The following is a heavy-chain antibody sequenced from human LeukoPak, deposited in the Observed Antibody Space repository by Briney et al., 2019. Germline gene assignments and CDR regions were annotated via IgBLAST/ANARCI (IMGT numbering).Heavy chain of an antibody. CDR3: AREVGGRDGYNAITLFDY. J-gene: IGHJ4*02. CDR1: GYSISSGYY. V-gene: IGHV4-38-2*02. D-gene: IGHD5-24*01. Sequence: SETLSLTCTVFGYSISSGYYWSWIRQPPGKGLEWIGEINHSGSTNYNPSLKSRVTISVDTSKNQFSLKLSSVTAADTAVYYCAREVGGRDGYNAITLFDYWGQGTLVTVSS. CDR2: INHSGST.